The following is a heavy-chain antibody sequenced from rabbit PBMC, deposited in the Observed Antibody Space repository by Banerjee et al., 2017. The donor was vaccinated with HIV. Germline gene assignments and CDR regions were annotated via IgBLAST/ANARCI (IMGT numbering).Heavy chain of an antibody. Sequence: QSLEESGGDLVQPEGSLTLTCKASGIDFSSIYYMCWVRQAPGKGLEWIACIYNGDGSTYYASWVNGRFTISKTSSTTVTLQMTSLTAADTATYFCARGSSGWAHYFNLWGPGTLVTVS. CDR3: ARGSSGWAHYFNL. V-gene: IGHV1S40*01. CDR1: GIDFSSIYY. J-gene: IGHJ4*01. CDR2: IYNGDGST. D-gene: IGHD4-1*01.